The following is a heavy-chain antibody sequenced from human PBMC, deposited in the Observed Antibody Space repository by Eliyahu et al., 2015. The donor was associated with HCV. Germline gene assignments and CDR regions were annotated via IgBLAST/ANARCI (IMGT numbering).Heavy chain of an antibody. V-gene: IGHV1-18*01. CDR3: ATTSSGNTFDS. CDR2: ISTYNGDT. J-gene: IGHJ4*02. Sequence: HLVQSGAEVMQPGASVKXSCKASXDTFMNYGISWVRQAPGQGLEWMGWISTYNGDTNYAQKLRARITLTTDTSTSTAYMDLRSLRSDDTAVYYCATTSSGNTFDSWGQGTLVTVSS. D-gene: IGHD1-26*01. CDR1: XDTFMNYG.